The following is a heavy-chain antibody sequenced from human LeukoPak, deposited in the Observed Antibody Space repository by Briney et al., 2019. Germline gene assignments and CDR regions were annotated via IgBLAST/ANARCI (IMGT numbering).Heavy chain of an antibody. J-gene: IGHJ4*02. CDR3: ARDRGSGWYYFDY. V-gene: IGHV3-74*01. CDR1: GFTFSSYW. Sequence: PGWSLRLSCAASGFTFSSYWMHWVRQAPGKGLVWVSRINSDGSSTSYADSVKGRFTISRDNAKNTLYLQMNSLRAEDTAVYYCARDRGSGWYYFDYWGQGTLVTVSS. CDR2: INSDGSST. D-gene: IGHD6-19*01.